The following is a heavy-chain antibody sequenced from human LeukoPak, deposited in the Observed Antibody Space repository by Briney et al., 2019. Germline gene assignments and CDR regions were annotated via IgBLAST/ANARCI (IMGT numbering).Heavy chain of an antibody. CDR1: GFTFSSYS. Sequence: GGSLRLSCAASGFTFSSYSMNWVRQAPGKGLEWVSSISSSSSYIYYADSVKSRFTISRDNAKNSLYLQMNSLRAEDTAVYYCARVTYDSSGYHYYMDVWGKGTTVTVSS. D-gene: IGHD3-22*01. J-gene: IGHJ6*03. CDR2: ISSSSSYI. CDR3: ARVTYDSSGYHYYMDV. V-gene: IGHV3-21*01.